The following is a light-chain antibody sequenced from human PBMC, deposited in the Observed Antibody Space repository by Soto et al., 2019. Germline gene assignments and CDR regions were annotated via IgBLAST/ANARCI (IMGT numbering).Light chain of an antibody. CDR2: EVS. Sequence: QSAPTQPASVSGSPGQSITISCTENSSDVGGYNFVSWYQQHPGKAPKLLLYEVSIRPAGISNRFSASKSGNTASLTISGLQAEDEADYYCTSYTGSGTLVFGGGTKLTVL. CDR3: TSYTGSGTLV. V-gene: IGLV2-14*01. J-gene: IGLJ2*01. CDR1: SSDVGGYNF.